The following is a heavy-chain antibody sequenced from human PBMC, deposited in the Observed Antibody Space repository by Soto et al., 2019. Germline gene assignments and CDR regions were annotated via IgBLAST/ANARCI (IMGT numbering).Heavy chain of an antibody. CDR2: IVPLFGTA. D-gene: IGHD3-3*01. CDR3: ARDGDPGYAFWSGPVGGGRFDP. V-gene: IGHV1-69*12. J-gene: IGHJ5*02. CDR1: GGTFGNTA. Sequence: QVQLVQSGAEVKEPGSSVNVSCKTSGGTFGNTAVTWVRQVPGQGLEWIGGIVPLFGTANYAQKFRGRVMITADESTRTAYMDLSSLRSDDTAIYYCARDGDPGYAFWSGPVGGGRFDPWGQGTLVTVSS.